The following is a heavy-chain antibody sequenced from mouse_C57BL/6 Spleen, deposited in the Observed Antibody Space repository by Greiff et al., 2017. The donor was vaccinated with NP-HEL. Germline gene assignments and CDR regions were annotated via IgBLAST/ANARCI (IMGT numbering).Heavy chain of an antibody. CDR1: GYTFTSYW. CDR2: IYPGSGST. V-gene: IGHV1-55*01. J-gene: IGHJ2*01. Sequence: VQLQQPGAELVKPGASVKMSCKASGYTFTSYWITWVKQRPGQGLEWIGDIYPGSGSTNYNEKFKSKATLTVDTSSSTAYMQLSSLTSEDSAVYYCARRGIYYDYDGGDYWGQGTTLTVSS. D-gene: IGHD2-4*01. CDR3: ARRGIYYDYDGGDY.